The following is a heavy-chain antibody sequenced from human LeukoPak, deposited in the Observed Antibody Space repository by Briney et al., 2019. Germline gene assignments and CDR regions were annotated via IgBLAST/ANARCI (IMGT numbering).Heavy chain of an antibody. V-gene: IGHV4-39*01. CDR3: ARLVIFKEGPPDY. CDR2: IYYSGST. D-gene: IGHD2/OR15-2a*01. J-gene: IGHJ4*02. Sequence: PSETLSLTCTVSGGSVSSSSYYWGWIRQPPGKGLEWIGSIYYSGSTYYNPSLKSRVTISVDTSKNQFSLKLSSVTAADTAVYYCARLVIFKEGPPDYWGQGTLVTVSS. CDR1: GGSVSSSSYY.